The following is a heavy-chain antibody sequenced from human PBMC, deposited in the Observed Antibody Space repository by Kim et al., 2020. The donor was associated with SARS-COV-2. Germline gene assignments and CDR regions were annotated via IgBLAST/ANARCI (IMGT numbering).Heavy chain of an antibody. CDR1: GFSFSSYG. D-gene: IGHD3-10*01. J-gene: IGHJ4*02. CDR3: ARDGSGSYPTYCFDD. V-gene: IGHV3-33*01. CDR2: IWYDGSNK. Sequence: GGSLRLSCAASGFSFSSYGMHWVRQAPGKGLEWVAVIWYDGSNKYYADSVKGRFTISRDNSKNTVYLQMNSLRAEDTALYYCARDGSGSYPTYCFDDWGQGSLVTVSS.